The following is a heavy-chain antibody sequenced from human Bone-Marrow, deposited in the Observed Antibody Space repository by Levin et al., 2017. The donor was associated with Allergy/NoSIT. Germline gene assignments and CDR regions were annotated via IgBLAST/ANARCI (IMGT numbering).Heavy chain of an antibody. D-gene: IGHD4-17*01. CDR3: ARSVLMTTVTYVPAFDI. CDR1: GYTFTSYY. J-gene: IGHJ3*02. V-gene: IGHV1-46*01. CDR2: INPSGGST. Sequence: GESLKISCKASGYTFTSYYMHWVRQAPGQGLEWMGIINPSGGSTSYAQKFQGRVTMTRDTSTSTVYMELSSLRSEDTAVYYCARSVLMTTVTYVPAFDIWGQGTMVTVSS.